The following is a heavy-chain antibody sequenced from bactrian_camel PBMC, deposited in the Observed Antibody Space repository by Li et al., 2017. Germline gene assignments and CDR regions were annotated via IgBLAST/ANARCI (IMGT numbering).Heavy chain of an antibody. V-gene: IGHV3S53*01. CDR1: GYLLSNSD. J-gene: IGHJ4*01. Sequence: HVQLVESGGGSVQAGESLRLSCAVSGYLLSNSDYLLAWFRQAPGKEREGVAAIDSDGRTDYVASVKGRFTISRDNAKNTLYLQMNRLKTEDTGMYYCARMIYGPTWSATADRGQGTQVTVS. D-gene: IGHD8*01. CDR2: IDSDGRT. CDR3: ARMIYGPTWSATAD.